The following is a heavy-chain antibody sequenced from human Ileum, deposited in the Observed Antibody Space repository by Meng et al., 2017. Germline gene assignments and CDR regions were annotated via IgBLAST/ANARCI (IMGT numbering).Heavy chain of an antibody. Sequence: EVQLVESGGGLIQLGGSLRRSCAASGFTVSSNYMNWVRQAPGKGLEWVSVIYSGGYTYYADSVKGRFTISRDNSKNTLYLQMKSLRAEDTAVYYCARGGGVSSSGYWYFDLWGRGTLVTVSS. CDR1: GFTVSSNY. CDR3: ARGGGVSSSGYWYFDL. J-gene: IGHJ2*01. CDR2: IYSGGYT. V-gene: IGHV3-53*01. D-gene: IGHD6-6*01.